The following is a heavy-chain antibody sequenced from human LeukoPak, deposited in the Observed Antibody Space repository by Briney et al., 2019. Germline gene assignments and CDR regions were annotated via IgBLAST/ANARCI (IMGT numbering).Heavy chain of an antibody. D-gene: IGHD3-3*01. J-gene: IGHJ4*02. Sequence: SETLSLTCAVYGGSFSGYYWSWIRQPPGKGLEWIGEINHSGSTNYNPSLKSRVTISVDTSKNQFSLKLSSVTAADTAVYYCARGLISITIFGVAIMGPYFDYWGQGTLVTVSS. CDR3: ARGLISITIFGVAIMGPYFDY. CDR1: GGSFSGYY. CDR2: INHSGST. V-gene: IGHV4-34*01.